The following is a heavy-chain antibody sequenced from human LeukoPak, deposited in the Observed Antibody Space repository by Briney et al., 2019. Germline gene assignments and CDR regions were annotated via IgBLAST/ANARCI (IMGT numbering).Heavy chain of an antibody. CDR3: ARDPYSGNYGAYYYYYMDV. J-gene: IGHJ6*03. CDR1: GFSFSTYN. D-gene: IGHD1-26*01. V-gene: IGHV3-21*01. Sequence: GGSLRLSCAASGFSFSTYNMNWVRQAPGQRLEWVSSITSGSSYIYYADSVKGRFTISRDNAKSSLYLQMDSLRAEDTAVYYCARDPYSGNYGAYYYYYMDVWGRGTTVTISS. CDR2: ITSGSSYI.